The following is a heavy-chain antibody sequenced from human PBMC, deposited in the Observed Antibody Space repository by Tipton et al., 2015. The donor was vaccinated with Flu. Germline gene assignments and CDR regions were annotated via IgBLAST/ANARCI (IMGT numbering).Heavy chain of an antibody. V-gene: IGHV4-61*02. Sequence: TLSLTCTVSGGSISSGSYYWSWIRQPAGKGLEWLGRIYTSGSTNYNPSLKSRVTISVDTSKNQFSLNLSSVTAADTAVNYCARVRSYYDSSGYYYAFDYWGQGTLVTVSS. D-gene: IGHD3-22*01. CDR3: ARVRSYYDSSGYYYAFDY. CDR2: IYTSGST. J-gene: IGHJ4*02. CDR1: GGSISSGSYY.